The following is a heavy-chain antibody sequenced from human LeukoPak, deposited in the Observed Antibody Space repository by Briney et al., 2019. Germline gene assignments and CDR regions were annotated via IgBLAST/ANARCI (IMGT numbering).Heavy chain of an antibody. CDR3: ARDFTGCSGGSCYPYNWFDP. CDR1: GFTFSSYA. J-gene: IGHJ5*02. Sequence: PGGSLRLSCAASGFTFSSYAMSWVRQAPGKGLEWVSAISGSGGSTYYADSVKGRFTISRDNAKNSLYLQMNSLRAEDTAVYYCARDFTGCSGGSCYPYNWFDPWGQGTLVTVSS. V-gene: IGHV3-23*01. CDR2: ISGSGGST. D-gene: IGHD2-15*01.